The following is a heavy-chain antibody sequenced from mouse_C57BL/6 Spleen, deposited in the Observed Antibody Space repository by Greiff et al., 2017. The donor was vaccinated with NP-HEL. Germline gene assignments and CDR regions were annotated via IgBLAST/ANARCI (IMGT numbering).Heavy chain of an antibody. Sequence: EVQLQQSGPVLVKPGASVKMSCKASGYTFTDYYMNWVKQSHGKSLEWIGVINPYNGGTSYNQKFKGKATLTVDKSSSTAYMELNSLTSEDSAVYYCATALYYSNFDYWGQGTTLTVSS. V-gene: IGHV1-19*01. CDR3: ATALYYSNFDY. J-gene: IGHJ2*01. CDR1: GYTFTDYY. D-gene: IGHD2-5*01. CDR2: INPYNGGT.